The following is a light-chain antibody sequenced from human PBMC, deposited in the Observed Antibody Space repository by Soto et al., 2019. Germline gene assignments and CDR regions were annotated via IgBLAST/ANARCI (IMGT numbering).Light chain of an antibody. CDR2: SAS. Sequence: DIQTTQSPSSLSASVGDSVTITCRTSQHVDRYLSWYQQIPGRAPKLLIYSASSLVSGVPPRFRGSASGTEFALSISSLQREDFATYFCQQSSNIPWTFGQGTKVEMK. V-gene: IGKV1-39*01. CDR3: QQSSNIPWT. J-gene: IGKJ1*01. CDR1: QHVDRY.